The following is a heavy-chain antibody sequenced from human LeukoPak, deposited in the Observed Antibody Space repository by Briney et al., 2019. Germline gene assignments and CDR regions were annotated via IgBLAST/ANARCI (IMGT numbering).Heavy chain of an antibody. D-gene: IGHD5-24*01. CDR1: GFTFSSYA. V-gene: IGHV3-30-3*01. Sequence: PGGSLRLSCTASGFTFSSYAMHWVRQAPGKGLEWVAVISYDGSNKYYADSVKGRFSISRDNVNNALYLQMDNLRVEDTGVYYCARDRGYTRTNTDGYPVFDLWGQGTLVTVSS. CDR2: ISYDGSNK. J-gene: IGHJ4*03. CDR3: ARDRGYTRTNTDGYPVFDL.